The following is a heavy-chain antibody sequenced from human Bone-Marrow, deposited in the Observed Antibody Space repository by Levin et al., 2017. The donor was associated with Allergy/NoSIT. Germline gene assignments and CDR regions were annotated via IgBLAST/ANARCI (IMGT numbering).Heavy chain of an antibody. Sequence: KISCKASGGTFSSYAISWVRQAPGQGLEWMGGIIPIFGTANYAQKFQGRVTITADESTSTAYMELSSLRSEDTAVYYCARGKEAAAGMDVWGQGTTVTVSS. V-gene: IGHV1-69*01. J-gene: IGHJ6*02. CDR3: ARGKEAAAGMDV. CDR1: GGTFSSYA. D-gene: IGHD6-13*01. CDR2: IIPIFGTA.